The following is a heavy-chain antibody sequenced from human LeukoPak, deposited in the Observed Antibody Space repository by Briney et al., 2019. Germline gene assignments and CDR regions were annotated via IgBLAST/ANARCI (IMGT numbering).Heavy chain of an antibody. CDR2: ISSSGGST. J-gene: IGHJ5*02. Sequence: GGSLRLSCAASGFTFSSYAMSWVRQAPGKGLECVSAISSSGGSTYYADSVKRRLTISRDNSKNTLYLQMNSLRAEDTAVYYCAKGLAGYSSSCHHHWGQGTLVTVSS. D-gene: IGHD6-13*01. CDR1: GFTFSSYA. CDR3: AKGLAGYSSSCHHH. V-gene: IGHV3-23*01.